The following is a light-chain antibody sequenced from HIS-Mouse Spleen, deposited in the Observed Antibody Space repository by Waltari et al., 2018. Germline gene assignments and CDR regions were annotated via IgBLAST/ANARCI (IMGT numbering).Light chain of an antibody. J-gene: IGLJ2*01. V-gene: IGLV1-44*01. CDR2: SNT. CDR1: SSNIGSNT. CDR3: AAWDDSLNGPV. Sequence: QSVLTQPPSASGTPGQRVTISCSGSSSNIGSNTVNWYQQPPGTAPKLLIYSNTQRPSGVPDRVSGCKSGTSASLAISGLQSEDEADYYGAAWDDSLNGPVFGGGTKLTVL.